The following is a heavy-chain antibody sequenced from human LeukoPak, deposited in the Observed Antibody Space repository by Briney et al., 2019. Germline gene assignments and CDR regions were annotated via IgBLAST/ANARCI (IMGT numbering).Heavy chain of an antibody. CDR3: ATQYCSSTSCYPYWVDY. D-gene: IGHD2-2*01. CDR1: GYTFSDYY. Sequence: ASVKVSCKASGYTFSDYYLHWVRQAPGQGLEWMGWISAYNGNTNYAQKLQGRVTMTTDTSTSTAYMELRSLRSDDTAVYYCATQYCSSTSCYPYWVDYWGQGTLVTVSS. V-gene: IGHV1-18*04. J-gene: IGHJ4*02. CDR2: ISAYNGNT.